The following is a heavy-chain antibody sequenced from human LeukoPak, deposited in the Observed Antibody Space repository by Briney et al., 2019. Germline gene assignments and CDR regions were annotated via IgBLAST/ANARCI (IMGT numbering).Heavy chain of an antibody. CDR2: ISGSGGST. Sequence: PGGSLRLSCAASGFTFSSYAMSWVRQAPGKGLEWASLISGSGGSTYYQDSVKGRFTISRDSSKDTLYLQMNSLRVEDTAVYYCAKDRSSGRPSVRIDYWGQGTLVTVSS. V-gene: IGHV3-23*01. J-gene: IGHJ4*02. D-gene: IGHD3-10*01. CDR3: AKDRSSGRPSVRIDY. CDR1: GFTFSSYA.